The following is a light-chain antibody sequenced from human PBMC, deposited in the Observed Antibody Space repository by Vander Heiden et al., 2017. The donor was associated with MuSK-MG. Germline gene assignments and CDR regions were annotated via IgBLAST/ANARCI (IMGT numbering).Light chain of an antibody. Sequence: DIVLTQSPATLSLSPGERATLSFGASQSVSFVLAWYQQKTGQAPRLLIYDASNRATGIPPRFSGSGSGTDFTLSISRLEPEDYAVYYCQHRTGWPPAVTFGQGTRLEIK. V-gene: IGKV3-11*01. J-gene: IGKJ5*01. CDR2: DAS. CDR1: QSVSFV. CDR3: QHRTGWPPAVT.